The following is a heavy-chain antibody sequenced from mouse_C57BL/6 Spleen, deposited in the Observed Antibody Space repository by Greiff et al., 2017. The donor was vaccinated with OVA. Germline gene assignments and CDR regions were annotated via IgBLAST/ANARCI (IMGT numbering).Heavy chain of an antibody. Sequence: VQLQQPGAELVRPGSSVKLSCKASGYTFTSYWMHWVKQRPIQGLEWIGNIDPSDSETHYNQKFKDKATLTVDKSSSTAYMQLSSLTSEDSAVYYCARPYGSSYGYFDVWGTGTTVTVSS. V-gene: IGHV1-52*01. D-gene: IGHD1-1*01. CDR2: IDPSDSET. CDR1: GYTFTSYW. CDR3: ARPYGSSYGYFDV. J-gene: IGHJ1*03.